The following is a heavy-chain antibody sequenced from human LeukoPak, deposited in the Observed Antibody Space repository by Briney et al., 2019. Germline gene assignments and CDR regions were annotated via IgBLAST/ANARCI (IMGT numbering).Heavy chain of an antibody. J-gene: IGHJ3*02. Sequence: SETLSLTCTVSGGSISSGDYYWSWIRQPPGKGLEWIGYIYYSGSTYYNPSLKSRVTISVDTSKNQFSLKLSSVTAADTAVYYCARALVPYYDILTGYYKHPIDAFDIWGQGTKVTVSS. CDR1: GGSISSGDYY. V-gene: IGHV4-30-4*08. CDR3: ARALVPYYDILTGYYKHPIDAFDI. D-gene: IGHD3-9*01. CDR2: IYYSGST.